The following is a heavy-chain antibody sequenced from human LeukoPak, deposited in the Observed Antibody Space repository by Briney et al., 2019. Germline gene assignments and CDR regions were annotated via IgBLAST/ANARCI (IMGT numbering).Heavy chain of an antibody. V-gene: IGHV4-39*01. J-gene: IGHJ5*02. CDR2: IYYSGST. CDR1: GGSISSSSYY. CDR3: ARSIAARGRFDP. Sequence: SETLSLTCTVSGGSISSSSYYWGWIRQPPGKGLEWIGSIYYSGSTYYNPSLKSRVTISVDTSKNQFSLKLSSVTAADTAVYYCARSIAARGRFDPWGQGTLVTVSS. D-gene: IGHD6-6*01.